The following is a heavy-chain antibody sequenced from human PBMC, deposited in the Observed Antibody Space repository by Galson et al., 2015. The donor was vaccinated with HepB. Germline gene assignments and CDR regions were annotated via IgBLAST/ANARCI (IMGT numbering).Heavy chain of an antibody. V-gene: IGHV3-30*04. CDR3: ARLHTHASYDSSGPFRY. D-gene: IGHD3-22*01. Sequence: SLRLSCAASGFTFSSYAMHWVRQAPGKGLEWVAVISYDGSNKYYADSVKGRFTISRDNSKNTLYLQMNSLRAEDTAVYYCARLHTHASYDSSGPFRYWGQGTLVTVSS. CDR2: ISYDGSNK. CDR1: GFTFSSYA. J-gene: IGHJ4*02.